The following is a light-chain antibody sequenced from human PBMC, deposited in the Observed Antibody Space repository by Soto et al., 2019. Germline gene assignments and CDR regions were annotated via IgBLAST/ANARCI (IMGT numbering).Light chain of an antibody. CDR1: QTISSW. V-gene: IGKV1-5*03. CDR3: QHYNSYSEA. J-gene: IGKJ1*01. CDR2: KAS. Sequence: DVLMTQSPSTLSAFVGDTVFITCRASQTISSWLAWYQQKPGKAPKLLIYKASTLKSGVPSRFSGSGSGTEFTLTISSLQPDDFATYYCQHYNSYSEAFGQGTKVDI.